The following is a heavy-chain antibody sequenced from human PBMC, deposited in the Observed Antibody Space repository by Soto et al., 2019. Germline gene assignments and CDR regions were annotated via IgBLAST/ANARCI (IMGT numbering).Heavy chain of an antibody. J-gene: IGHJ4*02. CDR2: IYYSGST. Sequence: SETLSLTCTVSGGSISSGGYYWSWIRQHPGKGLEWIGYIYYSGSTYYNPSLKSRVTISVDTSKNQFSLKLSSVTAADTAVYYCARVAEKGYCSGGSCYSYFDYWGQGTLVTVSS. CDR1: GGSISSGGYY. CDR3: ARVAEKGYCSGGSCYSYFDY. D-gene: IGHD2-15*01. V-gene: IGHV4-31*03.